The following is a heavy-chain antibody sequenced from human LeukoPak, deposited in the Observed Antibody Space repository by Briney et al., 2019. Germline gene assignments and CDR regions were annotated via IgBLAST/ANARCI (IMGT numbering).Heavy chain of an antibody. D-gene: IGHD3-3*01. Sequence: SQTLSLTCTVSGGSISSGGYYWSWIRQHPGKGLEWIGYIYYSWSTYYNPSLKSRVTISVDTSKNQFSLKLSSVTAADTAVYYCARGSHLEWLLFPGWFDPWGQGTLVTVSS. V-gene: IGHV4-31*03. J-gene: IGHJ5*02. CDR1: GGSISSGGYY. CDR2: IYYSWST. CDR3: ARGSHLEWLLFPGWFDP.